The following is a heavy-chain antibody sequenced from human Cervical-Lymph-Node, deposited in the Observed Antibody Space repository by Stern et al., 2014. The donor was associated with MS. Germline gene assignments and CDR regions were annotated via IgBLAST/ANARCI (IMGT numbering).Heavy chain of an antibody. CDR1: GGAFSSYA. J-gene: IGHJ3*02. V-gene: IGHV1-69*14. CDR2: IIPLFGAA. D-gene: IGHD6-13*01. Sequence: HVQLVQSGAEVRKPESSVKVSCKASGGAFSSYALAWVRQAPGQGLEWMGGIIPLFGAAKYAQKLQGRVTFTADKSTNTAFMELSSLTSDDTAVYYCARCYSSSWNEGGHDAFDIWGQGTPVTVSS. CDR3: ARCYSSSWNEGGHDAFDI.